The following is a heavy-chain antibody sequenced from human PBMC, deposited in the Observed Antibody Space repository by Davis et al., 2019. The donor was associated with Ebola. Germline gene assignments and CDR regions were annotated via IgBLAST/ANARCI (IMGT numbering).Heavy chain of an antibody. Sequence: GGSLRLSCAASGFTVSSNYMSWVRQAPGKGLEWVANIKQDGSEKYYVDSVKGRFTISRDNAKNSLYLQMNSLRAEDTAVYYCARVGIRFLEWLLYKNWYFDLWGRGTLVTVSS. CDR2: IKQDGSEK. D-gene: IGHD3-3*01. CDR3: ARVGIRFLEWLLYKNWYFDL. V-gene: IGHV3-7*03. CDR1: GFTVSSNY. J-gene: IGHJ2*01.